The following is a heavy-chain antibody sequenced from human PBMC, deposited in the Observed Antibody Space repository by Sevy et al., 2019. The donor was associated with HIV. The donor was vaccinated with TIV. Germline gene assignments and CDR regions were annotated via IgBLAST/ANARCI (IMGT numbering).Heavy chain of an antibody. CDR1: GVSISNYY. CDR2: IYYSGTT. V-gene: IGHV4-59*13. CDR3: ARTYYDLWSTYPHRVWWFDP. Sequence: SETLSLTCTVSGVSISNYYWSWIRQLPGKGLEWIGYIYYSGTTNYNPTLQSRVTIPVDTSKNQFSLRLSSVTAADTAVYYCARTYYDLWSTYPHRVWWFDPWGQGTLVTVSS. D-gene: IGHD3-3*01. J-gene: IGHJ5*02.